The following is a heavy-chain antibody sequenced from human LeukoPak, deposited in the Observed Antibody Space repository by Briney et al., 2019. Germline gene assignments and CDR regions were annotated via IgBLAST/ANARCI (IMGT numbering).Heavy chain of an antibody. CDR3: ARARGPVGGSYYFDY. D-gene: IGHD1-26*01. CDR1: GFTFSSYA. CDR2: ISYDGSNK. J-gene: IGHJ4*02. V-gene: IGHV3-30*04. Sequence: GGSLSLSCAVSGFTFSSYAMHWVRPAPGKGLEWVAVISYDGSNKYYADSVKGRFTISRDNSKNTLYLQMNSLRAEDTAVYYCARARGPVGGSYYFDYWGQGTLVTVSS.